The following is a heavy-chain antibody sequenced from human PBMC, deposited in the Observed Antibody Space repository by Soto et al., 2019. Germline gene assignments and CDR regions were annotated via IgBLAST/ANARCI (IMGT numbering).Heavy chain of an antibody. CDR2: ISYSGNP. J-gene: IGHJ4*02. CDR3: ATRGITLYHFDS. CDR1: GDSISRYGFY. V-gene: IGHV4-31*03. Sequence: QVQLQESGPGLVKPSQTLSLTCSVSGDSISRYGFYWSWIRQRPGKGLEWIGYISYSGNPYFNPSLRSRATISIDTSKNQFSLRLSSVTAADTAVYYCATRGITLYHFDSWGQGTLVTGSS. D-gene: IGHD3-10*01.